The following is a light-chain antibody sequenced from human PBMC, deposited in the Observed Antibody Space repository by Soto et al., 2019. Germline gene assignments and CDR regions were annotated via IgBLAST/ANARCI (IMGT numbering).Light chain of an antibody. CDR3: SSYASDITHV. Sequence: QSVLTQPASVSGSPGQSITISCTGTSSDIGAYNYVSWYRQHPGEAPKVIIYEVTHRPSGISSRFSGSKSGNTASLTISGLQAEDEADYYCSSYASDITHVFGGGTQLTV. V-gene: IGLV2-14*01. CDR1: SSDIGAYNY. J-gene: IGLJ3*02. CDR2: EVT.